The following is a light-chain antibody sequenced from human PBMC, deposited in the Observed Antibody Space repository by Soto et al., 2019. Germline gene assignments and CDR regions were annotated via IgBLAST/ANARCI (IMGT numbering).Light chain of an antibody. V-gene: IGKV3-11*01. CDR1: QSVSSY. CDR3: QQRFNWPRFT. CDR2: DAS. J-gene: IGKJ2*01. Sequence: EIVLTQSPATLSLSLGERATLSCRASQSVSSYLAWYQQKPGQAPRLLIYDASNRATGIPARFSGGGSGTDFTLTISSLEPEDFAVYYCQQRFNWPRFTFGQGTKLEIK.